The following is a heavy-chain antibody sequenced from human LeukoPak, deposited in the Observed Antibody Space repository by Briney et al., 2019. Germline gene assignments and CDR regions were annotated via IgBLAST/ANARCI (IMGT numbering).Heavy chain of an antibody. CDR3: ARGGLYSYGHFDY. V-gene: IGHV3-74*01. D-gene: IGHD5-18*01. CDR1: GFTFSSYW. Sequence: GGSLRLSCAASGFTFSSYWMHWVRQAPGKGPVWVSRINSDGSSTSYADSVKGRFTISRDNAKNTLYLQMNSLRAEDTAVYYCARGGLYSYGHFDYWGQGTLVTVSS. CDR2: INSDGSST. J-gene: IGHJ4*02.